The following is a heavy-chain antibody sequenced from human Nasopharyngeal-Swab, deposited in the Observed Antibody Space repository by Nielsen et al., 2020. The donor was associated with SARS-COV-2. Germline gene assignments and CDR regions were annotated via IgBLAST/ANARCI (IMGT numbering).Heavy chain of an antibody. CDR2: ISSSSSYI. D-gene: IGHD3-10*01. J-gene: IGHJ3*02. Sequence: QPPGKGLEWVSSISSSSSYIYYADSVKGRFTISRDNAKNSLYLQMNSLRAEDTAVYYCARPFGKGAFDIWGQGTMVTVSS. CDR3: ARPFGKGAFDI. V-gene: IGHV3-21*01.